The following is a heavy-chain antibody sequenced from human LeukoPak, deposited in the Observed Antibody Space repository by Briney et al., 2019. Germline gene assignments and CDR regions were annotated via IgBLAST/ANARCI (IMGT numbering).Heavy chain of an antibody. V-gene: IGHV3-30*03. J-gene: IGHJ4*02. Sequence: GGSLRLSCAASGFTFSNYGMHWVRQAPGKGLEWVAVISFDGSNKYYADSVKGRFTISRDSSKNTQYLQMNSLRAADTAVYYCARGSGYSYSFTGRERTKSRLDYWGQGTLVTVSS. CDR1: GFTFSNYG. D-gene: IGHD5-18*01. CDR3: ARGSGYSYSFTGRERTKSRLDY. CDR2: ISFDGSNK.